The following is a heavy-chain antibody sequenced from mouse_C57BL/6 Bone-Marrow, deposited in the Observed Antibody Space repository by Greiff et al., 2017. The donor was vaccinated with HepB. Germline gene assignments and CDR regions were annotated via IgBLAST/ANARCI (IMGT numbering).Heavy chain of an antibody. CDR2: ISDGGSYT. J-gene: IGHJ4*01. Sequence: EVKVEESGGGLVKPGGSLKLSCAASGFTFSSYAMSWVRQTPEKRLEWVATISDGGSYTYYPDNVKGRFTISRDHATNNLYLQMRHLKSEDTAMYYCARGDYYGYYYAMDYWGQGTSVTVSS. V-gene: IGHV5-4*03. D-gene: IGHD1-1*01. CDR3: ARGDYYGYYYAMDY. CDR1: GFTFSSYA.